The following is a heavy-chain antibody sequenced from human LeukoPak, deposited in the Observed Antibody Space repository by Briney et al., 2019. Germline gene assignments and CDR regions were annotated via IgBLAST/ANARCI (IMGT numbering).Heavy chain of an antibody. CDR3: ARDRSGRELETGTTDYHYFYYMDV. CDR2: IKQDGSEK. D-gene: IGHD1/OR15-1a*01. CDR1: GFTFSSYW. Sequence: GGSLRLSCAASGFTFSSYWMSWVRQAPGKGLEWVANIKQDGSEKYYVDSVKGRFTISRDNAKNSLFLQMNSLRAEDTAVYYCARDRSGRELETGTTDYHYFYYMDVWGKGTTVTVSS. V-gene: IGHV3-7*01. J-gene: IGHJ6*03.